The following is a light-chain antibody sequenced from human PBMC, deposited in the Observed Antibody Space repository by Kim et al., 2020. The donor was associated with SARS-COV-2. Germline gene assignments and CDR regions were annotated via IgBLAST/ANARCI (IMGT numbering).Light chain of an antibody. V-gene: IGKV1-5*01. CDR3: QQYSSYSYT. J-gene: IGKJ2*01. Sequence: SASVGDRVTSTCRASQNIDSWLAWYQQKPGKAPKYLIYDATTLKSGVPSRFSGRGSGKQFTLSITSLQPDDFATYYCQQYSSYSYTFGQGTKLEI. CDR1: QNIDSW. CDR2: DAT.